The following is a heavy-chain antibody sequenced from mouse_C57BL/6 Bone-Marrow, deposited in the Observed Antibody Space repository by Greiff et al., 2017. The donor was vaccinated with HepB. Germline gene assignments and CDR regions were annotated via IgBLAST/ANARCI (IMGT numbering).Heavy chain of an antibody. CDR1: GFSFNTYA. J-gene: IGHJ3*01. Sequence: DVQLQESGGGLVQPKGSLKLSCAASGFSFNTYAMNWVRQAPGKGLEWVARIRSKSNNYATYYADSVKDRFTISRDDSESMLYLQMNNLKTEDTAMYYCVRQGYDYDEGAWFAYWGQGTLVTVSA. CDR2: IRSKSNNYAT. V-gene: IGHV10-1*01. D-gene: IGHD2-4*01. CDR3: VRQGYDYDEGAWFAY.